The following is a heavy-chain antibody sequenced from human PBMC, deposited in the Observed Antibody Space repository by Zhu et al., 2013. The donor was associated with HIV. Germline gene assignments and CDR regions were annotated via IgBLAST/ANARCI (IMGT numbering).Heavy chain of an antibody. CDR2: MNPNSGNT. J-gene: IGHJ4*02. V-gene: IGHV1-8*01. CDR3: ARGRDADGFIYAY. Sequence: QVQLVQSGTEVRKPGASVKVSCKASGYTFTNYDINWVRQATGQGLEWMGWMNPNSGNTGYAQKFQGRVTMTRNTSIRTAYMELTTLTFEDTAVYYCARGRDADGFIYAYWGQGNPWSPSPQ. CDR1: GYTFTNYD. D-gene: IGHD2-21*01.